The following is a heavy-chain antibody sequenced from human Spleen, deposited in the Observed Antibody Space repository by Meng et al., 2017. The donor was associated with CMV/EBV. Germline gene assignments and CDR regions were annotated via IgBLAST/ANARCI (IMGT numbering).Heavy chain of an antibody. J-gene: IGHJ4*02. CDR1: GFTFSSYA. Sequence: GGSLRLSCAASGFTFSSYAMSWVRQAPGKGLEWVSAISGSGGSTYYADSVNGRFTISRDNSKNTLYLQMNSLRAEDTAVYYCAKVDCSGGSCYPIDYWGQGTLVTVSS. CDR2: ISGSGGST. V-gene: IGHV3-23*01. D-gene: IGHD2-15*01. CDR3: AKVDCSGGSCYPIDY.